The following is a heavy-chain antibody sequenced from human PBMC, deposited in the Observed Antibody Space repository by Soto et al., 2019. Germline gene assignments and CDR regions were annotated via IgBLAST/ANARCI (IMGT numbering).Heavy chain of an antibody. J-gene: IGHJ6*02. V-gene: IGHV4-30-4*01. CDR2: IYYSGST. D-gene: IGHD3-22*01. CDR3: ARGRFNYDSSPRGMDV. Sequence: QVQLQESGPGLVKPSQTLSLTCTVSGGSISSGDYYWSWIRQPPGKGLEWIGYIYYSGSTYYNPSLKRRVTISGDPSKNQFPLKLSSVTAADTAVYYWARGRFNYDSSPRGMDVWGQGTTVTVSS. CDR1: GGSISSGDYY.